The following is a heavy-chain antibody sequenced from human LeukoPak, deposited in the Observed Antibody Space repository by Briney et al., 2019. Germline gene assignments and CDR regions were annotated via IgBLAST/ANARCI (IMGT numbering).Heavy chain of an antibody. J-gene: IGHJ4*02. CDR1: GFTFGSYA. Sequence: GGSLRLSCAASGFTFGSYAMTWVRQAPGQGLEWVSAVSPIGVSTYYADSVKGRFTISRDNSRNTVYLQMNSLRAEDTAVFYCAKHASGTYGGGHFDYWGQGTLVTVSS. V-gene: IGHV3-23*01. D-gene: IGHD1-26*01. CDR3: AKHASGTYGGGHFDY. CDR2: VSPIGVST.